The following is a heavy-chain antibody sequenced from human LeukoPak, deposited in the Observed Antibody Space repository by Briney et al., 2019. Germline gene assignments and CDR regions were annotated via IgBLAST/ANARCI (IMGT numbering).Heavy chain of an antibody. CDR3: AKGGEIQPWFCDY. D-gene: IGHD5-18*01. CDR1: GFTFSSYA. Sequence: GGSLRLSCAASGFTFSSYAMSWVRQAPGKGLEWVSAISGSGGSTHYADSVKGRFTISRDNSKNTLYLQMNSLRAEDTAVYYCAKGGEIQPWFCDYWGQGTLVTVSS. CDR2: ISGSGGST. V-gene: IGHV3-23*01. J-gene: IGHJ4*02.